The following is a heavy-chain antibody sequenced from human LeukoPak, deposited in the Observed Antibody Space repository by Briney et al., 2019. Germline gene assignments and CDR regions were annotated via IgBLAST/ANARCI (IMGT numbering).Heavy chain of an antibody. CDR3: ARHTLRYSYGTPFGY. D-gene: IGHD5-18*01. CDR1: GGSFSGYY. J-gene: IGHJ4*02. Sequence: SETLSLTCAVYGGSFSGYYWSWIRQPPEKGLEWIGEINHSGSTNYNPSLKSRVTISVDTSKKQFSLKLSSVTAADTAVYYCARHTLRYSYGTPFGYWGQGTLVPVSS. CDR2: INHSGST. V-gene: IGHV4-34*01.